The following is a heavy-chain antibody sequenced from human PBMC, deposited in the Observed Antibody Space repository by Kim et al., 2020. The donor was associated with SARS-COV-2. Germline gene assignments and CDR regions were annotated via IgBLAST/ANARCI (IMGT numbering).Heavy chain of an antibody. J-gene: IGHJ4*02. V-gene: IGHV4-39*07. CDR3: ARDSEGWTLFDY. D-gene: IGHD2-15*01. Sequence: YNPSRKSRVTLSVDTSKNQFSLKLSSVTAADTAVYYCARDSEGWTLFDYWGQGTLVTVSS.